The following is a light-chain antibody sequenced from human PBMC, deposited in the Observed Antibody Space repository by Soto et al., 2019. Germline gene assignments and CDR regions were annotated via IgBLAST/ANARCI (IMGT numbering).Light chain of an antibody. J-gene: IGKJ5*01. CDR2: GAS. CDR3: QQYGSSPIT. Sequence: EIVLTQSPGTRSLSPGESATLSCRASQSVSSSYLAWYQQKPGQAPRLLIYGASSRATGIPDRFSGSGSGTDFNLTISRLETEDFAVYECQQYGSSPITFGQGTRLEIK. V-gene: IGKV3-20*01. CDR1: QSVSSSY.